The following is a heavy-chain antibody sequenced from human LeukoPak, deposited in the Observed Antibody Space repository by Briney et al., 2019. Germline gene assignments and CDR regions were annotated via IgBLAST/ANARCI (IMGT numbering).Heavy chain of an antibody. CDR3: ARDERITMIVGPTGLVAFDI. Sequence: SETLSLTCTVSGGSISSYYWSWIRQPAGKGLEWPGRIYTSGSTNYNPSLKSRVTMSVDTSKNQFSLKLSSVTAADTAVYYCARDERITMIVGPTGLVAFDIWGQGTMVTVSS. V-gene: IGHV4-4*07. CDR1: GGSISSYY. J-gene: IGHJ3*02. D-gene: IGHD3-22*01. CDR2: IYTSGST.